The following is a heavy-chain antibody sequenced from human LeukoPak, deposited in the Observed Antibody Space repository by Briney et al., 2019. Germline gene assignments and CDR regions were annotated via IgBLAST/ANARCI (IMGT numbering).Heavy chain of an antibody. J-gene: IGHJ4*02. CDR3: ASPLLLAAAGPSLGY. CDR1: GFTFSSYS. Sequence: GGSLRLSCAASGFTFSSYSMNWVRQAPGKGLEWFLSISSSSSYIYYADSVKGRFTISRDNAKNSLYLQMNSLRAEDTAVYYCASPLLLAAAGPSLGYWGQGTLVTVSS. CDR2: ISSSSSYI. D-gene: IGHD6-13*01. V-gene: IGHV3-21*01.